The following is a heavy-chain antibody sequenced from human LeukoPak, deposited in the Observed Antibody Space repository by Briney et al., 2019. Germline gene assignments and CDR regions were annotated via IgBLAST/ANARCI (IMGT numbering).Heavy chain of an antibody. D-gene: IGHD3-22*01. CDR2: IYTSGST. CDR3: ARGDYYDSSGYYYGHAFDI. Sequence: SQTLSLTCTVSGGSISSGSYYWSWIRQPAGKGLEWIGRIYTSGSTNYNPSLKSRVTISVDTSKDQFSLKLSSVTAADTAVYYCARGDYYDSSGYYYGHAFDIWGQGTMVTVSS. J-gene: IGHJ3*02. CDR1: GGSISSGSYY. V-gene: IGHV4-61*02.